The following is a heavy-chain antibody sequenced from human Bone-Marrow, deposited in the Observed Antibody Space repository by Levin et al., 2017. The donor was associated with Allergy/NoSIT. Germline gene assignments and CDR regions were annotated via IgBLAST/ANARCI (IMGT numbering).Heavy chain of an antibody. CDR1: GFTFENYA. CDR3: AKGGSGSFYKYFDF. CDR2: ISGRGGGT. Sequence: AGGSLRLSCAASGFTFENYAMTWVRQAPGKGLEWVSIISGRGGGTFYGDSVKGRFTISRDNTENTLFLQMNNLRAEDTAVYYCAKGGSGSFYKYFDFWGQGTLVTVSS. V-gene: IGHV3-23*01. D-gene: IGHD3-10*01. J-gene: IGHJ4*02.